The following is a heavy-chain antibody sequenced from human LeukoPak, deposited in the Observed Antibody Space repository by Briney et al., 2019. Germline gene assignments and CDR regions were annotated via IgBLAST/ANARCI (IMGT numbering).Heavy chain of an antibody. CDR2: ISYDGSNK. CDR3: ARVRGVIIGYFDY. V-gene: IGHV3-30*04. CDR1: GFTFSSYA. D-gene: IGHD3-10*01. J-gene: IGHJ4*02. Sequence: PGRSLRLSCAASGFTFSSYAMHWVRQVPGKGLEWVAVISYDGSNKSYADSVKGRFTISRDNSKNTLYLQMNSLRAEDTAVYYCARVRGVIIGYFDYWGQGTLVTVSS.